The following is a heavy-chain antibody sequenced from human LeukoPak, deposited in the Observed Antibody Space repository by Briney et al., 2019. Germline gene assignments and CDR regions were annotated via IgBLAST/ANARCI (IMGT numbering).Heavy chain of an antibody. CDR2: IGGDGGST. Sequence: PGGSLRLSCAASGFTFSSYSMNWVRKPQGKGWGWAPLIGGDGGSTYYADSVKGRFTISRDNSKNSLYLQMNSLRAEDTALYYCAKDGRVGKPYYYYYYMDVWGKGTTVTVSS. CDR3: AKDGRVGKPYYYYYYMDV. J-gene: IGHJ6*03. V-gene: IGHV3-43D*03. D-gene: IGHD7-27*01. CDR1: GFTFSSYS.